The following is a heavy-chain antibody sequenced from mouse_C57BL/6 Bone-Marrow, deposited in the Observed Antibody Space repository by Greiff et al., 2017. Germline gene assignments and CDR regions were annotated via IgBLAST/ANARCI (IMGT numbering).Heavy chain of an antibody. J-gene: IGHJ2*01. CDR2: ISGGGGHT. Sequence: EVQLVESGGGLVKPGGSLKLSCAASGFTFSSYTMSWVRQTPEQRLEWVATISGGGGHTYYPDRLKGRFTITRDNAKNTLYLQMSSLRSEDTALYDCARQARGSGYGDYFDYWGQGTTLTVSS. CDR3: ARQARGSGYGDYFDY. CDR1: GFTFSSYT. D-gene: IGHD3-2*02. V-gene: IGHV5-9*01.